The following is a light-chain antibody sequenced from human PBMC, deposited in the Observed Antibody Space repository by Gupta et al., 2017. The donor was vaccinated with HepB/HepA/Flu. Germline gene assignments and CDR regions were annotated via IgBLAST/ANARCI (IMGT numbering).Light chain of an antibody. CDR3: MQASHWPRT. Sequence: DVVITQAPLPLPFTRRRPTSISCRSSQGLVYSYGNTYLSWLQKRQGQSPRRLNSKFSDRSSGVSDRFSGSGSGNGYTMRISRVDADYVGIYYYMQASHWPRTFGGGTKVEIK. CDR2: KFS. J-gene: IGKJ4*01. V-gene: IGKV2-30*01. CDR1: QGLVYSYGNTY.